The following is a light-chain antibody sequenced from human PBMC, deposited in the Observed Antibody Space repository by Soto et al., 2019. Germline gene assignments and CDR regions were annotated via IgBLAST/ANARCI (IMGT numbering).Light chain of an antibody. CDR2: DVS. CDR3: SSYTSSSTLEV. Sequence: QSALTQPASVSGSPGQSITISCTGTSSDVGSYNYVSWYQHHPGKAPKLMIYDVSNRPSGVPNRFSGSKSGNTASLTIYGLQAEDGADYYCSSYTSSSTLEVFGGGTKLTVL. CDR1: SSDVGSYNY. V-gene: IGLV2-14*03. J-gene: IGLJ3*02.